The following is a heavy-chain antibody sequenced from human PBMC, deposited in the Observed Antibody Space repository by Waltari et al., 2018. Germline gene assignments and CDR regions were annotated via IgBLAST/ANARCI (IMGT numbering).Heavy chain of an antibody. Sequence: QVQLQESGPGLVKPSETLSLTCTVSGGSISSYYWSWIRQPPGKGMEWIGYIYYSGSTNYNPSLKSRVTITVDTSKNQFSLKLSSVTAADTAVYYCARGPQVVAATQWFDPWGQGTLVTVSS. CDR2: IYYSGST. J-gene: IGHJ5*02. V-gene: IGHV4-59*01. CDR3: ARGPQVVAATQWFDP. CDR1: GGSISSYY. D-gene: IGHD2-15*01.